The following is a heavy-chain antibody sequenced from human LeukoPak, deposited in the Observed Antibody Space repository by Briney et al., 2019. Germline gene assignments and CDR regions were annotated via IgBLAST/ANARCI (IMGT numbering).Heavy chain of an antibody. D-gene: IGHD3-10*01. CDR1: GFTFSNHW. J-gene: IGHJ5*02. CDR2: IKEDGSQK. V-gene: IGHV3-7*01. Sequence: PGGSLRLSCAASGFTFSNHWMNWVRQAPWKGLEWVANIKEDGSQKKYVDSVKGRFTISRDNAKNSLYLQMNNLRVEDTAVYYCARVISCGDTSDPWRQGTQVTVSS. CDR3: ARVISCGDTSDP.